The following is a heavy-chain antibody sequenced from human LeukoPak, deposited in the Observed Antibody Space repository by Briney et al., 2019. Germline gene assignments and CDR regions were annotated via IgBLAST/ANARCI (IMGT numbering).Heavy chain of an antibody. CDR3: ARVTMIVVVNWFDP. Sequence: SETLSLTCAVYGGSFSGYYWSWIRQPPGKGLEWIGEINHSGSTNYNPALKSRVTISVDTSKNQFSLKLSSVTAADTAVYYCARVTMIVVVNWFDPWGQGTLVTVSS. D-gene: IGHD3-22*01. CDR1: GGSFSGYY. V-gene: IGHV4-34*01. CDR2: INHSGST. J-gene: IGHJ5*02.